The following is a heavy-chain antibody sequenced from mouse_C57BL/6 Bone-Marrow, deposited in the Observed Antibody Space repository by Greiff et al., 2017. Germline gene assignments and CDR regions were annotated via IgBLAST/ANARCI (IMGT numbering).Heavy chain of an antibody. D-gene: IGHD1-1*01. Sequence: EVQVVESGGDLVKPGGSLKLSCAASGFTFSSYGMSWVRQTPDKRLEWVATISSGGSYTYYPDSVKGRFTISRYNAKNTLYLQMSSLKSEDTAMYYCARPGYYYGSSRFAYWGQGTLVTVSA. CDR2: ISSGGSYT. J-gene: IGHJ3*01. V-gene: IGHV5-6*01. CDR3: ARPGYYYGSSRFAY. CDR1: GFTFSSYG.